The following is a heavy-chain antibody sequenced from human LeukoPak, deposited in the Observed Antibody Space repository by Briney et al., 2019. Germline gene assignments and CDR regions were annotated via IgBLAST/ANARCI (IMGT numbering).Heavy chain of an antibody. V-gene: IGHV3-30-3*01. J-gene: IGHJ3*02. Sequence: GRPLRLSCAASGFTYSIYVMHWVRQAPGKGLEWVAIISYDGTIKDYADSVKGRFTISRDNSKNTLYLQMNSLRAEDTAVYYCVRRDFYGGNSLDAFDIWGQGTMVTVSS. CDR1: GFTYSIYV. D-gene: IGHD4-23*01. CDR2: ISYDGTIK. CDR3: VRRDFYGGNSLDAFDI.